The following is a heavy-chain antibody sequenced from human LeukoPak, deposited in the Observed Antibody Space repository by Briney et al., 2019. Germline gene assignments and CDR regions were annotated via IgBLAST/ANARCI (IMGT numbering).Heavy chain of an antibody. CDR1: GFTFSSYE. J-gene: IGHJ1*01. Sequence: GGSLRLSCAASGFTFSSYEMNWVRQAPGKGLERLSYISRSGNAIYYADSMKGRFTISRDNAKNSLYLQMNSLRVEDTAVYYCATATSLDYGDYFFHHWGQGTLVTVSS. CDR2: ISRSGNAI. V-gene: IGHV3-48*03. CDR3: ATATSLDYGDYFFHH. D-gene: IGHD4-17*01.